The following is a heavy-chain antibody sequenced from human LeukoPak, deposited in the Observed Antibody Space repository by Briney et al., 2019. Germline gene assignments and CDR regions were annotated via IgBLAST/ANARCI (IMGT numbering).Heavy chain of an antibody. Sequence: SETLSLTCTVSGGSISSYYWSWIRQPPGKGLEWIGYIYTSGSTNYNPSLKSRVTISVDTSKNQFSLKLSSVTAADTAVYYCARQTSLGDPPIDVWGKGTTVTVSS. J-gene: IGHJ6*04. CDR2: IYTSGST. CDR1: GGSISSYY. V-gene: IGHV4-4*09. CDR3: ARQTSLGDPPIDV. D-gene: IGHD3-10*01.